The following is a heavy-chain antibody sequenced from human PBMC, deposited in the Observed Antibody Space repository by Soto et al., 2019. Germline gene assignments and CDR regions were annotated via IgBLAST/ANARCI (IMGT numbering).Heavy chain of an antibody. V-gene: IGHV3-30-3*01. CDR2: ISYDGSNK. D-gene: IGHD3-10*01. J-gene: IGHJ6*02. CDR1: GFTFSSYA. Sequence: GGSLRLSCAASGFTFSSYAMHWVRQAPGKGLEWVAVISYDGSNKYYADSVKGRFIISRDNSKNTLYLQMHSLRPEDTAVYYCARDRDYYGSGTRGNYYYDMDVWGQGTTVTVSS. CDR3: ARDRDYYGSGTRGNYYYDMDV.